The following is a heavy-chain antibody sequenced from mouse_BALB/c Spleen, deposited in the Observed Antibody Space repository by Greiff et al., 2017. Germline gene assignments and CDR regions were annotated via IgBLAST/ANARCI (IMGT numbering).Heavy chain of an antibody. V-gene: IGHV1-9*01. CDR2: ILPGSGST. Sequence: VKLVESGAELMKPGASVKISCKATGYTFSSYWIEWVKQRPGHGLEWIGEILPGSGSTNYNEKFKGKATFTADTSSNTAYMQLSSLTSEDSAVYYCARGYYDYPMDYWGQGTSVTVSS. J-gene: IGHJ4*01. D-gene: IGHD2-4*01. CDR1: GYTFSSYW. CDR3: ARGYYDYPMDY.